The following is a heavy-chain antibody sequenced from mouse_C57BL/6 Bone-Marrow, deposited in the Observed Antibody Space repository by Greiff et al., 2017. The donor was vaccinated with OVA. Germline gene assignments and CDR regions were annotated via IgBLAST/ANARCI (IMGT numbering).Heavy chain of an antibody. CDR2: INPSNGGT. D-gene: IGHD2-4*01. J-gene: IGHJ1*03. CDR1: GYTFTSYW. V-gene: IGHV1-53*01. Sequence: QVQLQQPGTELVKPGASVKLSCKASGYTFTSYWMHWVKQRPGQGLEWIGNINPSNGGTTYNEKFKSKATLTVDKSSSTAYMQLSSLTSEDSAVYYCAREGYNDYDWYFDVWGTGTTVTVSS. CDR3: AREGYNDYDWYFDV.